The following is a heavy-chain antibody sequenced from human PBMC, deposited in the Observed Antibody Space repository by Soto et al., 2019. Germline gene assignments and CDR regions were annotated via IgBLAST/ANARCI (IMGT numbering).Heavy chain of an antibody. CDR1: GFNFSNYG. CDR2: ISYDGRNK. Sequence: QAQLVESGGGVVQPTRSLRLSCAASGFNFSNYGMHWVRQPPGKGLEWVAVISYDGRNKYYADSVKGRFTISRENSKNKVYLRMNSLRIEDTAVYYCAKGGATAAVLGRTGTLDSWGQGTLVTVSS. V-gene: IGHV3-30*18. CDR3: AKGGATAAVLGRTGTLDS. J-gene: IGHJ4*02. D-gene: IGHD2-2*01.